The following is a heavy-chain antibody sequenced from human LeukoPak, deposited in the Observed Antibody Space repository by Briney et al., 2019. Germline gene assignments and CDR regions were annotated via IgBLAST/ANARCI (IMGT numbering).Heavy chain of an antibody. V-gene: IGHV3-23*01. CDR1: GFTFSSYA. CDR2: ISGSGGST. Sequence: GGSLRLSCAASGFTFSSYAMSWVRQAPGKGLEWVSAISGSGGSTYYADSVKGRFTISRDNSKNTLYLQMNSLRAEDTAVYYCAKDSSHDSSGCYIGLWGQGTLVTVSS. J-gene: IGHJ4*02. D-gene: IGHD3-22*01. CDR3: AKDSSHDSSGCYIGL.